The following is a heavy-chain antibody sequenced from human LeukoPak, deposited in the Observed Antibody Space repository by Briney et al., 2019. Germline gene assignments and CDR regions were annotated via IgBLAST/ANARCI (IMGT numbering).Heavy chain of an antibody. Sequence: GGSLRLSCAASGFTFSNYALNWVRQAPGKGLEWVSAISGNGASTYYADSVKGRFTISRDSSKNILYLQMNSLRAEDTAVYYCAKSGWFGELQDYYMDVWGKGTTVTISS. J-gene: IGHJ6*03. CDR1: GFTFSNYA. D-gene: IGHD3-10*01. CDR2: ISGNGAST. CDR3: AKSGWFGELQDYYMDV. V-gene: IGHV3-23*01.